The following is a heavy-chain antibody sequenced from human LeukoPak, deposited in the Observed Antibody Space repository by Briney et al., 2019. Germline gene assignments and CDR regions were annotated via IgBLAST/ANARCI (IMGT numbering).Heavy chain of an antibody. J-gene: IGHJ4*02. CDR1: GVSFSSHF. D-gene: IGHD6-6*01. CDR3: ARWRDSRSGRGFDY. CDR2: SSHGGTT. Sequence: KPSETLSLSCTVSGVSFSSHFWSWVRQPPGKGLEWIACSSHGGTTNYSPSLQSRPTISVDTSRHQSSLNLTSVTGADTAVHCSARWRDSRSGRGFDYWGQGTLVTVSS. V-gene: IGHV4-59*11.